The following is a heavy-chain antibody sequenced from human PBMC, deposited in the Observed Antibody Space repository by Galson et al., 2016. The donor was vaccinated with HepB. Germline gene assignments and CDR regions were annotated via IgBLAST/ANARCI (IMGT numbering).Heavy chain of an antibody. Sequence: SVKVSCKASGNTGDAFNTFSIQWVRQAPGQGLEWLGIINFRGDIKTYAEKFQDRVSLTRDSSANTVYMELSSLGSEDTAVYYCVSGCSRSTCVHNFEFWGQGTLLTVSS. CDR2: INFRGDIK. CDR3: VSGCSRSTCVHNFEF. D-gene: IGHD2/OR15-2a*01. CDR1: GNTGDAFNTFS. V-gene: IGHV1-46*02. J-gene: IGHJ4*02.